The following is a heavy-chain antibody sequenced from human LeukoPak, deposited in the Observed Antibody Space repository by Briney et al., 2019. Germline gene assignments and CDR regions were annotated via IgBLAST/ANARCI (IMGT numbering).Heavy chain of an antibody. CDR3: VREAIVPHFDY. Sequence: PSETLSLTCTVSGGSISSYYWSWIRQPPGKGLEWIGYIYYSGSTNYNPSLKSRVTISVDTSKNQFSLQVKSLTPEDTAVYYCVREAIVPHFDYWGQGTQVTVSS. D-gene: IGHD3-22*01. V-gene: IGHV4-59*12. CDR1: GGSISSYY. J-gene: IGHJ4*02. CDR2: IYYSGST.